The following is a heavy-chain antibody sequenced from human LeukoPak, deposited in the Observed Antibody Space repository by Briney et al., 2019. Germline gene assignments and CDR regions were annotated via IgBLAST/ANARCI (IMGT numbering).Heavy chain of an antibody. CDR3: VRSSGWCLLIDY. CDR2: MNPNSGNT. J-gene: IGHJ4*02. Sequence: ASVKVSCKASGYTFTSYDINWVRQATGQGLEWMGWMNPNSGNTGYAQKFQGRVTMTRNTSISTAYMELSSLRSEDTAVYYCVRSSGWCLLIDYWGQGTLVTVSS. V-gene: IGHV1-8*02. CDR1: GYTFTSYD. D-gene: IGHD6-19*01.